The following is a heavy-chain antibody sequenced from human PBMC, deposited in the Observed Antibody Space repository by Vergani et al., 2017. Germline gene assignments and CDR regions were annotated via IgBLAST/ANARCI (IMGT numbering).Heavy chain of an antibody. J-gene: IGHJ3*02. Sequence: QVPLHESCPGLVKPSETLSLTCTVSGGSISSYYWSWIRQPPGKGLEWIGYIYYSWSTNYNPSLKSRVTLSVDTSKKQFSLKLSSVTAADTAVYYCARDSSYGDYDAAAFDIWGQGTMVTVSS. CDR1: GGSISSYY. V-gene: IGHV4-59*01. CDR2: IYYSWST. CDR3: ARDSSYGDYDAAAFDI. D-gene: IGHD4-17*01.